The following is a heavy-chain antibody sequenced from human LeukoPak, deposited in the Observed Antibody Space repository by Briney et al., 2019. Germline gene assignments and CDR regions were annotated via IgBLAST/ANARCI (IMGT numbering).Heavy chain of an antibody. D-gene: IGHD6-19*01. J-gene: IGHJ6*03. CDR2: INHNSGDS. V-gene: IGHV1-2*02. CDR1: GYTFTAYY. Sequence: GASVKVSCKASGYTFTAYYIHWVRQAPGQGLEWMGWINHNSGDSKYAQKFQGRVTMTRDTSINTAYVELSSLRSEDTAVYYCARNIAVAGQYYYMDVWGKGTTVTVSS. CDR3: ARNIAVAGQYYYMDV.